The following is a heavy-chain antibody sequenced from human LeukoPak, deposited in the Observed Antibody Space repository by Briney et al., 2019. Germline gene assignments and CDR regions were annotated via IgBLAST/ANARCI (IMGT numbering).Heavy chain of an antibody. Sequence: SESLSLTCKVAGGSISTYYWSWFRQPPGKGLEWIGYIYNSGSATYNPSLKSRVTISVDTSKNQFSLKLTSVSTTDTAVYYCARHGSGWSFDYWGQGVLVTVSS. J-gene: IGHJ4*02. D-gene: IGHD6-19*01. CDR2: IYNSGSA. V-gene: IGHV4-59*01. CDR3: ARHGSGWSFDY. CDR1: GGSISTYY.